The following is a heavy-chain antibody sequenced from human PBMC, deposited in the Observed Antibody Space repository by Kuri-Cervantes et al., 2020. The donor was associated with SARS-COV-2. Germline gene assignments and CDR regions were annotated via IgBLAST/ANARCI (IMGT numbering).Heavy chain of an antibody. CDR2: IHYSGST. CDR1: GGSISSYY. V-gene: IGHV4-59*08. Sequence: SETLSLTCTVSGGSISSYYWSWIRQPPGKGLEWIGYIHYSGSTNYNPSLKSRVTISVDTSKNQFSLKLSSVTAADTAVYYCARGIAVAGYYYGMDVWGKGTTVTVSS. D-gene: IGHD6-19*01. CDR3: ARGIAVAGYYYGMDV. J-gene: IGHJ6*04.